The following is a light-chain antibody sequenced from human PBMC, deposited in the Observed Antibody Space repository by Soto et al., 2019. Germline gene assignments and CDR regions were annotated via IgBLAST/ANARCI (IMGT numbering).Light chain of an antibody. J-gene: IGKJ5*01. CDR2: DAS. V-gene: IGKV1-5*01. CDR3: QHYDNFPRAIT. CDR1: QSITTW. Sequence: DIQMTQSPSTLSSSVGDRVIITCRASQSITTWLAWYQRKPGKAPKLLIYDASSLESGVPSRFSGSGSGTDFTFTISSLQPEDIATYYCQHYDNFPRAITFGQGTRREIK.